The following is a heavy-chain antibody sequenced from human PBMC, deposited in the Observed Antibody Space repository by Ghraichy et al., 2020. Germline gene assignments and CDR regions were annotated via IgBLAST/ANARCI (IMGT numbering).Heavy chain of an antibody. CDR3: ARSTPPPPMVRGVSFDY. J-gene: IGHJ4*02. CDR1: GFTFSSYW. CDR2: IKQDGSEK. D-gene: IGHD3-10*01. V-gene: IGHV3-7*03. Sequence: GGSLRLSCAASGFTFSSYWMSWVRQAPGKGLEWVANIKQDGSEKYYVDSVKGRFTISRDNAKNSLYLQMNSLRAEDTAVYYCARSTPPPPMVRGVSFDYWGQGTLVTVSS.